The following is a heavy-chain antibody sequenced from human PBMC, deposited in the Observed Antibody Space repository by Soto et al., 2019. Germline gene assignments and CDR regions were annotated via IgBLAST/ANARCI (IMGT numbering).Heavy chain of an antibody. V-gene: IGHV3-30*18. Sequence: QVQLVESGGGVVQPGRSLRLSCAASGFTFSSYGMHWVRQAPGKGLEWVAVISYEGSNKYYADSVKGRFTISRDNSKNTLYLQMNSLRAEDTAVYYCAKCLNYDFWSGYYYYYYYGMDVWGQGTTVTVSS. CDR1: GFTFSSYG. J-gene: IGHJ6*02. CDR2: ISYEGSNK. D-gene: IGHD3-3*01. CDR3: AKCLNYDFWSGYYYYYYYGMDV.